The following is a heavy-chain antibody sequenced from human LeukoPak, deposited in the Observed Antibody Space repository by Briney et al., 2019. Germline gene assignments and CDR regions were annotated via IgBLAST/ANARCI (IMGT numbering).Heavy chain of an antibody. CDR1: GFTFSSYW. V-gene: IGHV3-48*01. CDR3: ARDDSSGYYYAYGLDV. D-gene: IGHD3-22*01. J-gene: IGHJ6*02. CDR2: ISSGSTTI. Sequence: GGSLRLSCAASGFTFSSYWMNWVRQAPGTGLEWVSYISSGSTTIYYADSVKGRFTISRDDAKNSLYLQMASLRAEDTAVYYCARDDSSGYYYAYGLDVWGQGTTVTVSS.